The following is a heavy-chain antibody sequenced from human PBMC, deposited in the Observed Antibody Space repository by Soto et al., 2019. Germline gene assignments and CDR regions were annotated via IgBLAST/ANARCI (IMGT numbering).Heavy chain of an antibody. V-gene: IGHV3-30*18. CDR1: GFSFNLYG. CDR2: VSGDGTKT. D-gene: IGHD6-19*01. Sequence: GGSLRLSCTASGFSFNLYGMHWVRQAPGRGLEWVTLVSGDGTKTYYTDSVKGRFTVSRDNSKNSLYLQMNSLRPEDTAVYYCAKPIAVAGTGHFDYWGHGTLVTVSS. CDR3: AKPIAVAGTGHFDY. J-gene: IGHJ4*01.